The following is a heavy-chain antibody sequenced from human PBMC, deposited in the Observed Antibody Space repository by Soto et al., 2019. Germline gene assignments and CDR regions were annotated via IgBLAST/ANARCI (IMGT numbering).Heavy chain of an antibody. J-gene: IGHJ4*02. CDR2: IYHGGST. D-gene: IGHD1-26*01. V-gene: IGHV4-4*02. CDR1: GGSMSSTDW. Sequence: QVQLQESGPGLVKPSGTLSLTCAVSGGSMSSTDWWSWVRQPPGKGLEWIGEIYHGGSTNYNPSLKSRVTISVDRSKNQFSLKLTSVTAADTAVYYCASSKSGGSYYFDYWGQGTLVTVSS. CDR3: ASSKSGGSYYFDY.